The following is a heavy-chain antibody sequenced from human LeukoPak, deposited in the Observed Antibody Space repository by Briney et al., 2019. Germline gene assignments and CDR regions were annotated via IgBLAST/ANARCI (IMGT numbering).Heavy chain of an antibody. V-gene: IGHV4-59*01. CDR3: ARSEYSYGADAFDI. J-gene: IGHJ3*02. D-gene: IGHD5-18*01. CDR2: IYYSGST. Sequence: SETLSLTCTVSGGSISSYYWSWIRQPPGKGLEWIGYIYYSGSTNYNPSLKSRVAISIDTSKNQFSLKLSSVTAADTAVYYCARSEYSYGADAFDIWGQGTMVTVSS. CDR1: GGSISSYY.